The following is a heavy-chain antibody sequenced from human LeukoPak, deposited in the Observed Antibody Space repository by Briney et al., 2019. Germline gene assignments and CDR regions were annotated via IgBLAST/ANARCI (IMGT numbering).Heavy chain of an antibody. CDR2: VYYTGST. D-gene: IGHD2-2*01. J-gene: IGHJ4*02. Sequence: SETLSLTCTVSGGSVSSATYYWSWIRQPPGKGLEWIAYVYYTGSTNYNPSLKSRVTISLDMSKNQFSLKLSSATAADTAVYYCARTQYCSSSTSCYFGYFDYWGQGTLVTVSS. V-gene: IGHV4-61*01. CDR3: ARTQYCSSSTSCYFGYFDY. CDR1: GGSVSSATYY.